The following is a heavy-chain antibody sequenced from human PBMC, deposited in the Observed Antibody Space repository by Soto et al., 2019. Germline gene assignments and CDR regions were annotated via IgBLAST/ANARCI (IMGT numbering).Heavy chain of an antibody. CDR3: ARDITFAVAANLLYYYYYSGMDV. V-gene: IGHV3-7*01. Sequence: GGSLRLSCAASGFTFSSYWMSWVRQAPGKGLEWVANIKQDGSEKYYVDSVKGRFTISRDNAKNSLYLQMNSLRAEDTAVYYCARDITFAVAANLLYYYYYSGMDVWGQGTTVTVSS. CDR2: IKQDGSEK. CDR1: GFTFSSYW. J-gene: IGHJ6*02. D-gene: IGHD6-13*01.